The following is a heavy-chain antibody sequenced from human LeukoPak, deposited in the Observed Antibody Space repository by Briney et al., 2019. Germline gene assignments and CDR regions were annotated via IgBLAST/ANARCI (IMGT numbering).Heavy chain of an antibody. J-gene: IGHJ4*02. CDR1: GFTFRGSG. Sequence: PGGSLRLSCAASGFTFRGSGMHWVRQAPGKGLEWVAIIWSDGSNKYYTDSVKGRFTISRDNSENTVYLQMNSLKTEDTAVYYCTTSEDYWGQGTLVTVSS. CDR2: IWSDGSNK. V-gene: IGHV3-33*01. D-gene: IGHD1-14*01. CDR3: TTSEDY.